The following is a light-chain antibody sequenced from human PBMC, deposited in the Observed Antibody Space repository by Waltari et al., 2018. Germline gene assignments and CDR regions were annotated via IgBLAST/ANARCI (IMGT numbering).Light chain of an antibody. CDR1: QSISSH. CDR2: DAS. J-gene: IGKJ4*01. CDR3: QQPPLT. Sequence: EIVLTQSPGTLSLSPGERATLSCRARQSISSHLAWYQQKPGQAPRLLICDASKMATGIPARFSGSGSGTDFTLTISSLEPEDFAVYYCQQPPLTFGGGTKVEI. V-gene: IGKV3-11*01.